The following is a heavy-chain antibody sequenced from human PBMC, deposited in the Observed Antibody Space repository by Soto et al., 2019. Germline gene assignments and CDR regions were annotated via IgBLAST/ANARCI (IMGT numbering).Heavy chain of an antibody. CDR3: SLIRGVMGY. V-gene: IGHV3-72*01. J-gene: IGHJ4*02. CDR2: TKDKFYSVAS. CDR1: GFTFSDHF. D-gene: IGHD3-10*01. Sequence: EVQLVESGGGLVQPGGSLRLSCATSGFTFSDHFVDWVRQAPGKGLEWNGRTKDKFYSVASQYGASVQGRFTISRDDSANSVYPQIDGLNSENTTVYNCSLIRGVMGYWGQGTLVTVSS.